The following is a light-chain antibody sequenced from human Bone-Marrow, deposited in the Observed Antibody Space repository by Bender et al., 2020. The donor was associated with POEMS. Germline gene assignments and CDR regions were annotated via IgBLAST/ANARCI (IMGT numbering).Light chain of an antibody. CDR3: SSYTTNYSVV. V-gene: IGLV2-14*01. J-gene: IGLJ2*01. CDR2: GVS. Sequence: QSALTQPASVSGSPGQSTTFSCTGTSRDIGAYNYVSWYQQHPDEAAKLVIYGVSNRPSGVSTRFSDSKSYNTASLTISRRKRDSEADDFCSSYTTNYSVVFGGRTTVTVL. CDR1: SRDIGAYNY.